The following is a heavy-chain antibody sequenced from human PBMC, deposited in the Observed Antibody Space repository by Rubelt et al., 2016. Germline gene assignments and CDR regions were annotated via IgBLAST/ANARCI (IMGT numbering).Heavy chain of an antibody. CDR1: GGSISSSSYY. Sequence: QLQLQESGPGLVKPSETLSLTCTVSGGSISSSSYYWGWIRQPPGKGLEWIGSIYYSGSTYYNPFLKSRVTISVDTSKNQFSLKLSSVTAADAAVYYCARRGIAVAGRGNYFDYWGQGTLVTVSS. CDR2: IYYSGST. D-gene: IGHD6-19*01. CDR3: ARRGIAVAGRGNYFDY. J-gene: IGHJ4*02. V-gene: IGHV4-39*01.